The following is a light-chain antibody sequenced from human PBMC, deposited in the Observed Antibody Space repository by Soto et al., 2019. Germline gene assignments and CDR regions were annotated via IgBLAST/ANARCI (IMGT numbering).Light chain of an antibody. CDR1: QSISSW. Sequence: DIQMTQSPSSLSASIGDRVTTTCRASQSISSWLAWYQQKPGKAPKLLIYKASSLESGVPSRFSGSGSGTEFTLTISSLQPDDFATYYCQQYNSLWTFGQGTKVDI. CDR3: QQYNSLWT. J-gene: IGKJ1*01. V-gene: IGKV1-5*03. CDR2: KAS.